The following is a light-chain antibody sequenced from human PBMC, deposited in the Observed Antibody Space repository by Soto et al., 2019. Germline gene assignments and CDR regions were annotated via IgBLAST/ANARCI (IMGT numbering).Light chain of an antibody. J-gene: IGKJ3*01. CDR1: TAIDQP. Sequence: DIQMTQSPSSLFASVGNGVPITCRSSTAIDQPVAWYQQKPGQVPKLLIYAASTLNSGVPSRFSGSGSGTHFTLTITGLQPEDVATYFCQEHNGDLPVAFGPGTTVDV. CDR2: AAS. V-gene: IGKV1-27*01. CDR3: QEHNGDLPVA.